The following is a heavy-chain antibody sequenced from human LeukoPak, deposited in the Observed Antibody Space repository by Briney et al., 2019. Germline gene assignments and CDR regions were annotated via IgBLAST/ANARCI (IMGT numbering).Heavy chain of an antibody. CDR2: IKQDGSEK. J-gene: IGHJ4*02. D-gene: IGHD1-26*01. CDR1: GFTFSNYW. CDR3: AKATYSGTFPYFDC. V-gene: IGHV3-7*03. Sequence: GGSLRLSCAASGFTFSNYWMSWVRQAPGKGLEWVANIKQDGSEKYYVDSVKGRFTISRDNAKNSLYLQMNSLRAEDTAVYYCAKATYSGTFPYFDCWGQGTLVTVSS.